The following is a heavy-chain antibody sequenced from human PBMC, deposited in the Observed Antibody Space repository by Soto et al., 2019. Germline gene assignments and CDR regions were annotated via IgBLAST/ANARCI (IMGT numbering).Heavy chain of an antibody. CDR3: AKDMGIAVAGVEGMDV. CDR1: GFTFSSYA. J-gene: IGHJ6*02. V-gene: IGHV3-30*18. CDR2: ISYDGSNK. D-gene: IGHD6-19*01. Sequence: GGSLRLSCAASGFTFSSYAMSWVRQAPGKGLEWVAVISYDGSNKYYADSVKGRFTISRDNSKNTLYLQMNSLRAEDTAVYYCAKDMGIAVAGVEGMDVWGQGTTVTVSS.